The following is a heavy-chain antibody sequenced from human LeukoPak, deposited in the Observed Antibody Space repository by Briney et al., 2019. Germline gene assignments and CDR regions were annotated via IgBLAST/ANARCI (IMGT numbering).Heavy chain of an antibody. Sequence: SETLSLTCAVYGGSFSGYQWSWIRQSPGKGLEYIGKINHSGSANYNPSLKSRVTISVHTSKNQFSLKLSSVTAADTAVYYCARLLYYYDSSGYLLDAFDIWGQGTMVTVSS. V-gene: IGHV4-34*01. CDR2: INHSGSA. J-gene: IGHJ3*02. CDR3: ARLLYYYDSSGYLLDAFDI. D-gene: IGHD3-22*01. CDR1: GGSFSGYQ.